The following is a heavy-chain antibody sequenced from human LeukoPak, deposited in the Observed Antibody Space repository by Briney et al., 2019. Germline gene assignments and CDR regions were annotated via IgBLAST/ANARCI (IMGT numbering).Heavy chain of an antibody. CDR2: INPSGGNT. J-gene: IGHJ6*03. Sequence: ASVRVSCKASGYTFTSYYMHWVRQAPGQGLEWMGIINPSGGNTNYAQKLQGRVTMTTDTFTTTAYMELRSLTSDDTAVYYCARGRNWNDESYYYYYMDVWGKGTTVTISS. D-gene: IGHD1-1*01. CDR1: GYTFTSYY. CDR3: ARGRNWNDESYYYYYMDV. V-gene: IGHV1-46*01.